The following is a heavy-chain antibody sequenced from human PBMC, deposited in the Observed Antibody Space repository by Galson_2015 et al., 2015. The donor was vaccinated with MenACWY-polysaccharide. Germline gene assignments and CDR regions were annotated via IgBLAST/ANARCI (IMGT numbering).Heavy chain of an antibody. CDR3: VRGWKTDPTFDY. D-gene: IGHD1-1*01. J-gene: IGHJ4*02. CDR2: IDGRGANT. CDR1: GFIFSRYA. Sequence: SLRLSCAASGFIFSRYAMAWVRQAPGKGLEWVSSIDGRGANTYYKDSVKGRYTISRDNAKNTLYLQMNSLRAEDTAVYYCVRGWKTDPTFDYWGQGNLVTVSS. V-gene: IGHV3-74*01.